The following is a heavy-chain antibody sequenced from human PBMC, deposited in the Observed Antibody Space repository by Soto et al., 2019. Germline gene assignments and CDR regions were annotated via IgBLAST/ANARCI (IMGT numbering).Heavy chain of an antibody. V-gene: IGHV4-31*03. CDR3: ARGERQAGHSSSWVCVS. Sequence: QVQLQESGPGLVTPSQPLSLICPVSGGSITSGGYYWNWIRQHQGKALEWIVYIYYSGRSSYNPSLSSRGTIPGHSSENKFPLKLCSATSADTPVYCSARGERQAGHSSSWVCVSCGQGTLVNVSS. J-gene: IGHJ5*02. D-gene: IGHD6-13*01. CDR2: IYYSGRS. CDR1: GGSITSGGYY.